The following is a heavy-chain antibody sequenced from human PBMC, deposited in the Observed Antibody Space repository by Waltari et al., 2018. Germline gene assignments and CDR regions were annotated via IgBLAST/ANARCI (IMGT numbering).Heavy chain of an antibody. Sequence: EVQLVQSGAEVKKPGESLKISCKGSGYSFTSYWIGWVRQMPGKGLEWMGIIYPGDSDTRYSPSFQGQVTISADKSSSTAYLQWSSLKASDTAMYYCARRGYCSGGSCYSNWFDPWGQGTLVTVAS. V-gene: IGHV5-51*01. D-gene: IGHD2-15*01. CDR2: IYPGDSDT. J-gene: IGHJ5*02. CDR3: ARRGYCSGGSCYSNWFDP. CDR1: GYSFTSYW.